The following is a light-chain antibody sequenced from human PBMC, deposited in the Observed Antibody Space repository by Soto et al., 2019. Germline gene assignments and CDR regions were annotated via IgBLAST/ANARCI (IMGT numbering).Light chain of an antibody. J-gene: IGKJ5*01. CDR1: QSFSSW. Sequence: DIQMTQSPSTLSASVGDRVTITCRASQSFSSWLACYQQRPGQAPKLLIFDASTLQSVVPSRFSGSGSGTDFTLTISSLEPEDCAIYYCQQRQYWPPITFGQGTRLEIK. CDR3: QQRQYWPPIT. CDR2: DAS. V-gene: IGKV1-5*01.